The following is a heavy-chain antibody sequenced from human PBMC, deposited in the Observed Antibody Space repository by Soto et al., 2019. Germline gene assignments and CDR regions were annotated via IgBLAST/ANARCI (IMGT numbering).Heavy chain of an antibody. CDR2: VGGSGGST. CDR3: ANGGITALGS. Sequence: PGGSLRLSCAASGFTFSSYGMSWVRQAPGKGLEWVSAVGGSGGSTYYADSVKGRFTISRDNSKNTLYLQMNSLRAEDTAIYYCANGGITALGSWGPGAMVTVYS. J-gene: IGHJ4*02. V-gene: IGHV3-23*01. CDR1: GFTFSSYG. D-gene: IGHD2-15*01.